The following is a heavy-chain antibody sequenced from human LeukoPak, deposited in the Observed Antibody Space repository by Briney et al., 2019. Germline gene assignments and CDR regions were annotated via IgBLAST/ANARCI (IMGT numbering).Heavy chain of an antibody. D-gene: IGHD1-26*01. V-gene: IGHV3-48*03. Sequence: PGRSLRPSCAASGFSLTTYEMNWVRQAPGKGLEWVSYISSSGDSIYYADSVKGRFTISRDNAKNSLSLQMNSLRAEDTAIYYCARDRRVGATWSVGAFDIWGQGTTVTVSS. CDR3: ARDRRVGATWSVGAFDI. J-gene: IGHJ3*02. CDR1: GFSLTTYE. CDR2: ISSSGDSI.